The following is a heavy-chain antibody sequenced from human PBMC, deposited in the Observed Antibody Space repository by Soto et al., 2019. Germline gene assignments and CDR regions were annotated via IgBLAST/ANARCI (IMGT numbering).Heavy chain of an antibody. CDR3: ARVYLGPEYSAYDPRSYLDY. Sequence: PSETLSLTCTVCGGSISSYYWSWIRQPPGKGLEWIGYIYYSGSTNYNPSLKSRVTISVETSQNQFSLKLSSVTAADTAGYYFARVYLGPEYSAYDPRSYLDYGAQGSLVPVSS. CDR2: IYYSGST. J-gene: IGHJ4*02. D-gene: IGHD5-12*01. CDR1: GGSISSYY. V-gene: IGHV4-59*08.